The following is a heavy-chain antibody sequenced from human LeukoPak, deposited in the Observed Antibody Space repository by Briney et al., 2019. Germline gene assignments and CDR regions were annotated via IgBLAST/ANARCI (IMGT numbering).Heavy chain of an antibody. D-gene: IGHD1-26*01. J-gene: IGHJ6*02. CDR2: IYYNGNT. CDR1: DGSINSYY. Sequence: SETLSLTCSVSDGSINSYYWNWIRRPPGKGLEWIGYIYYNGNTNYSPSLKSRVTMSVDTSKNLFSLKVSSVTAADTAVYYCARGRSNYYGIDVWGQGTTVTVSS. V-gene: IGHV4-59*01. CDR3: ARGRSNYYGIDV.